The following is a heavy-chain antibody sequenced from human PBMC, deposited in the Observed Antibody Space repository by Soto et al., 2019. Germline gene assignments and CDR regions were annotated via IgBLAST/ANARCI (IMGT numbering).Heavy chain of an antibody. CDR3: VKGTFSRSKVIFDY. Sequence: PGGSLRLYCSASGVTLSTNRMSGFRLAPGKGLEWVANIKQDGSGEYHADSVKGRFTLSRDNAKNSMYLEMNSLRVEDTAFYFCVKGTFSRSKVIFDYWGQGTLVTVSS. J-gene: IGHJ4*02. CDR1: GVTLSTNR. V-gene: IGHV3-7*03. D-gene: IGHD2-21*01. CDR2: IKQDGSGE.